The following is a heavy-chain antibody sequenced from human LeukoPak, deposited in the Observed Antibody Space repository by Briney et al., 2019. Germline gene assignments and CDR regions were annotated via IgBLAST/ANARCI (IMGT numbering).Heavy chain of an antibody. CDR1: GFTFRNYA. Sequence: GGSLRLSCTASGFTFRNYAMTWVRQAPGKGLEFVSAISGSGGSTYYAESVKGRFTIARDNSNNTLYLQMNSLRAEDTAVYYCAKGQSAGTRVFRWFDPWGQRTLVTVSS. CDR3: AKGQSAGTRVFRWFDP. V-gene: IGHV3-23*01. J-gene: IGHJ5*02. D-gene: IGHD6-13*01. CDR2: ISGSGGST.